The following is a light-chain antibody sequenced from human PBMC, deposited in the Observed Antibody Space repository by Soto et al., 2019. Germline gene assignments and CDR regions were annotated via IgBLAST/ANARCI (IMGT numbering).Light chain of an antibody. V-gene: IGKV4-1*01. CDR2: WAS. Sequence: DIVMTQSPDSLAVSLGERATINCKSSQSVLYSSNNKNYLTWYQQKPGQPPKLLIYWASTRESGVPDRFSGSGSGTDFTLTISSLQAEDVAVYYCHQHDNIPFTFGPGTKVDIK. CDR3: HQHDNIPFT. J-gene: IGKJ3*01. CDR1: QSVLYSSNNKNY.